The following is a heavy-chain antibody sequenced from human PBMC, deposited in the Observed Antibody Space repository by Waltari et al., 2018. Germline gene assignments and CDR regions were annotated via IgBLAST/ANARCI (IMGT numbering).Heavy chain of an antibody. CDR3: ARVQGVTHPYDY. V-gene: IGHV1-46*01. D-gene: IGHD3-10*01. J-gene: IGHJ4*02. CDR2: INPSGGST. CDR1: GYTFTSYY. Sequence: QVQLVQSGAEVKKPGDSVKVSCKASGYTFTSYYMHWVRQAPGQGLEWMGIINPSGGSTSYAQKFQGRVTMTRDTSTSTVYMELSSLRSEDTAVYYCARVQGVTHPYDYWGQGTLVTVSS.